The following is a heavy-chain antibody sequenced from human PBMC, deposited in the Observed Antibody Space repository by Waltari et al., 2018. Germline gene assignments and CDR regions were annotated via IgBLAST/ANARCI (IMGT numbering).Heavy chain of an antibody. D-gene: IGHD3-22*01. CDR2: IYYSGST. CDR3: ATHDSSGYYPYYFDY. V-gene: IGHV4-39*07. Sequence: QLQLQESGPGLVKPSETLSLTCTVSGGSISSSSYYWGWIRQPPGKGLGWIGSIYYSGSTYYNPSLKSGVTISVDTSKNQFSLKLSSVTAADTAVYYCATHDSSGYYPYYFDYWGQGTLVTVSS. J-gene: IGHJ4*02. CDR1: GGSISSSSYY.